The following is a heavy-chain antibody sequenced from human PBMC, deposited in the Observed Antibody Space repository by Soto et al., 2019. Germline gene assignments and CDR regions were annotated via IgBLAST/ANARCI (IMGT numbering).Heavy chain of an antibody. CDR2: IKQDGSEK. D-gene: IGHD6-13*01. J-gene: IGHJ6*02. CDR3: ARGMEAAAGTGTHYYYYGMDV. Sequence: GGSLRLSCAASGLTFSSYRMSWVRQAPGKGLEWVANIKQDGSEKYYVDSVKGRFTISRDNAKNSLYLQINSLRAEDTAVYYCARGMEAAAGTGTHYYYYGMDVWGQGTTVTVSS. V-gene: IGHV3-7*03. CDR1: GLTFSSYR.